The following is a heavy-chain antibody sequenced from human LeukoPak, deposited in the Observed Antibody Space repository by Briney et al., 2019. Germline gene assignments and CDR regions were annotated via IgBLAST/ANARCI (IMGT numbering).Heavy chain of an antibody. D-gene: IGHD3-22*01. J-gene: IGHJ4*02. Sequence: LSLTCTVSGGSISGYYWSWVRQAPGKGLEWVAVISYDGSNKYYADSVKGRFTISRDNSKNTLYLQMNSLRAEDTAVYYCARDFDSSGYGDYWGQGTLVTVSS. CDR3: ARDFDSSGYGDY. CDR1: GGSISGYY. V-gene: IGHV3-30-3*01. CDR2: ISYDGSNK.